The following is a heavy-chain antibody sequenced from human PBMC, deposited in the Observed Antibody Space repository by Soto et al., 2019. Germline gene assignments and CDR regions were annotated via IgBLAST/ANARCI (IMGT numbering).Heavy chain of an antibody. D-gene: IGHD2-15*01. CDR2: IYHSGST. CDR3: ARSTVVTPTVDFDY. V-gene: IGHV4-4*02. Sequence: SETLSLTCAVSGGSISSSNWWSWVRQPPVKGLEWIGEIYHSGSTNYNPSLKSRVTISVDKSKNQFSLKLSSVTAADTAVYYCARSTVVTPTVDFDYWGQGTLVTVSS. J-gene: IGHJ4*02. CDR1: GGSISSSNW.